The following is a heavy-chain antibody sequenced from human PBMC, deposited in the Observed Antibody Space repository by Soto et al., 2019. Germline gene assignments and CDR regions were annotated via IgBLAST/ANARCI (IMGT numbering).Heavy chain of an antibody. D-gene: IGHD6-19*01. J-gene: IGHJ5*02. V-gene: IGHV3-30-3*01. Sequence: GSLRLSCAASGFTFSSYAMHWVRQAPGKGLEWVAVISYDGSNKYYADSVKGRFTISRDNSKNTLYLQMNSLRAEDTAVYYCARNNPRFSIRTSFSGGVNNWFDPGGQETLVTVS. CDR3: ARNNPRFSIRTSFSGGVNNWFDP. CDR2: ISYDGSNK. CDR1: GFTFSSYA.